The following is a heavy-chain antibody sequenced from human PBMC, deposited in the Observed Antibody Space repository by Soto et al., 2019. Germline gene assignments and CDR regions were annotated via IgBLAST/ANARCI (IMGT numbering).Heavy chain of an antibody. J-gene: IGHJ4*02. CDR1: GGSFSADY. CDR2: INHSGST. CDR3: ARDKITGLFDY. Sequence: SXTLSLTCAVYGGSFSADYWTWIRQPPGTGLEWIGEINHSGSTNYNPSLKSRVTMSVDTSKNQFSLKLTSVTAADTAVYYCARDKITGLFDYWGQGTLVTVSS. D-gene: IGHD2-8*02. V-gene: IGHV4-34*01.